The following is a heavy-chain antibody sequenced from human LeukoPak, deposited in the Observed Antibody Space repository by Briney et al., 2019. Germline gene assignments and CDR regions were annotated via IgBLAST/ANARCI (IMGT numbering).Heavy chain of an antibody. V-gene: IGHV1-2*02. CDR3: AREMAYRSGYYSDYYYGMDV. CDR1: GYTFTGYY. J-gene: IGHJ6*02. D-gene: IGHD3-22*01. Sequence: ASVKVSCKASGYTFTGYYMHWVRQAPGLGLEWMGWINPNSGGTNYAQKFQGRVTMTRDTSISTAYMELSRLRSDDTAVYYCAREMAYRSGYYSDYYYGMDVWGQGTTVTVSS. CDR2: INPNSGGT.